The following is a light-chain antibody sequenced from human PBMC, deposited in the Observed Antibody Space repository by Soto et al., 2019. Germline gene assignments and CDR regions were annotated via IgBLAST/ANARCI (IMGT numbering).Light chain of an antibody. J-gene: IGLJ2*01. Sequence: QAVVTQPPSASGTPGQRVTISCSGSSSNIGSNTVNWYQQLPGTAPKLLIYSNNQRTSGVPDRFSGSKSGTSASLAISGLQSEDEADYYCAAWDDSLNGPVFGGGTQLTV. CDR2: SNN. V-gene: IGLV1-44*01. CDR3: AAWDDSLNGPV. CDR1: SSNIGSNT.